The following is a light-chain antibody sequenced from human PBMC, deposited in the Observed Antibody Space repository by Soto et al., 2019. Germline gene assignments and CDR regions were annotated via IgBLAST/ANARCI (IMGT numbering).Light chain of an antibody. V-gene: IGLV2-14*01. CDR3: SSYTSSSTL. CDR1: SSDVGGYNY. J-gene: IGLJ2*01. CDR2: DVS. Sequence: QSALTQPASVSGSPGQSITISCTGTSSDVGGYNYVSWYHQHPGKAPKLMIYDVSNRPSGVSNRFSGSKSGNTASLTISGLQAEDEADYYCSSYTSSSTLFGGGTKVTVL.